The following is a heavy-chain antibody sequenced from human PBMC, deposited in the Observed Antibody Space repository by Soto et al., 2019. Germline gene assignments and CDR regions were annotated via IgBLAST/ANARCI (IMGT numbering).Heavy chain of an antibody. J-gene: IGHJ4*02. CDR1: GGSISSSNW. V-gene: IGHV4-4*02. CDR2: IYHSGST. D-gene: IGHD4-17*01. CDR3: ARAGGDYGDYVPSEENLPIDY. Sequence: SETLSLTCAVSGGSISSSNWWSWVRQPPGKGLEWIGEIYHSGSTNYNPSLKSRVTISVDKSKNQFSLKLSSVTAADTAVYYCARAGGDYGDYVPSEENLPIDYWGQGTLVTASS.